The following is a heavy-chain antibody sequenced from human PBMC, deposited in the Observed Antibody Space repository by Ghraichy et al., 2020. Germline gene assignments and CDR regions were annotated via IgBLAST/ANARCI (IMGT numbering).Heavy chain of an antibody. Sequence: SETLSLTCAVYGGSFSGYYWSWIRQPPGKGLEWIGEINHSGSTNYNPSLKSRVTISVDTSKNQFSLKLSSVTAADTAVYYCASLGVVVTAWVGHDAFDIWGQGTMVTVSS. V-gene: IGHV4-34*01. CDR2: INHSGST. CDR3: ASLGVVVTAWVGHDAFDI. CDR1: GGSFSGYY. J-gene: IGHJ3*02. D-gene: IGHD2-21*02.